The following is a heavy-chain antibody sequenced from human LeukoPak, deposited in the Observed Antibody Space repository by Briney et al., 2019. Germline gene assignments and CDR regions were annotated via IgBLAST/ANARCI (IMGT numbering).Heavy chain of an antibody. CDR3: ARYGEVVAGIDY. J-gene: IGHJ4*02. CDR1: GGSISSSSYY. Sequence: SETLSLTGTVSGGSISSSSYYWGWIRQPPGKGLEWIGSIYYSGSTYYNPSLKSRVTISVDTSKNQFSLKLSSVTAADTAVYYCARYGEVVAGIDYWGQGTLVTVSS. D-gene: IGHD3-22*01. CDR2: IYYSGST. V-gene: IGHV4-39*01.